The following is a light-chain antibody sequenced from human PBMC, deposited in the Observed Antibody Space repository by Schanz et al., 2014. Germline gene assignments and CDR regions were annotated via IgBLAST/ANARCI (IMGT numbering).Light chain of an antibody. V-gene: IGLV2-14*03. CDR1: SSDVGGYDY. Sequence: ALTQPASVSGSPGQSITISCTGTSSDVGGYDYVSWYQHHPGKAPKLMIYDVINRPSGVSNRFSGSKSGNTASLTISELQSEDEADYFCSSYTSSRTPVFGGGTKLTVL. J-gene: IGLJ3*02. CDR3: SSYTSSRTPV. CDR2: DVI.